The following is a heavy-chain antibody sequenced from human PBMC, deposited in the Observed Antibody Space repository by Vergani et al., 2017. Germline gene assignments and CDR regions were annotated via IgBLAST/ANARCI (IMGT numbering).Heavy chain of an antibody. V-gene: IGHV3-23*04. Sequence: EVQLVESGGGLVKPGGSLRLSCAASGFTFSSYSMNWVRQAPGKGLEWVSSISGSGGSTSYADSVKGRFTISRDNSKNTLYLQMNSLRAEDTAVYYCAKDDKDYGGNSGGDYWGQGTLVTVSS. CDR2: ISGSGGST. J-gene: IGHJ4*02. CDR3: AKDDKDYGGNSGGDY. CDR1: GFTFSSYS. D-gene: IGHD4-23*01.